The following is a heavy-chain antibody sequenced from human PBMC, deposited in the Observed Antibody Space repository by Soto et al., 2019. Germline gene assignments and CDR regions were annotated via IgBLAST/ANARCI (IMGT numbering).Heavy chain of an antibody. Sequence: GASVKVSCKTSGYTFTSLGISWVRQAPGQGLEWMAWISAHNGDTNYEQKFQDRVIMTIDTSTSTAYMELRSLTSDDTAMYYCARDGPYSSSLFDYWGQGTMVTVSS. CDR2: ISAHNGDT. J-gene: IGHJ4*02. CDR1: GYTFTSLG. V-gene: IGHV1-18*01. CDR3: ARDGPYSSSLFDY. D-gene: IGHD3-22*01.